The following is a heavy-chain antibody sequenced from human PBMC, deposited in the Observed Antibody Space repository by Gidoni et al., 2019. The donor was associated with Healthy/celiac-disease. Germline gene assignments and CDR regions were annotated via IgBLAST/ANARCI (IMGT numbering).Heavy chain of an antibody. D-gene: IGHD1-26*01. CDR3: ARGVGATTLVY. Sequence: QVQLQESGPGLVKPSETLSLTCTVSGGSISSYYWSWIRQPAGKGLVWIGLIYTSGSTNYNPSLKSRVTMSVDTSKNQFSRKLAAVTAADTAVYYCARGVGATTLVYWGQGTLVTVSS. J-gene: IGHJ4*02. CDR1: GGSISSYY. CDR2: IYTSGST. V-gene: IGHV4-4*07.